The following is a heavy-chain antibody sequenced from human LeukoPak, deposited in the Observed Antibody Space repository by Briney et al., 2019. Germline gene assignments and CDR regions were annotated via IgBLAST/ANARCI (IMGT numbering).Heavy chain of an antibody. Sequence: ASVKVSCKASGYTFTDYYMHWVRQAPGQGLEWMGWINPNSGGTNYAQKFQGRVTMTRDTSISTAYMELSRLRSDDTAVYYCARDLAKWDVLGGDYWGQGTLVTVSS. CDR1: GYTFTDYY. CDR3: ARDLAKWDVLGGDY. V-gene: IGHV1-2*02. CDR2: INPNSGGT. J-gene: IGHJ4*02. D-gene: IGHD1-26*01.